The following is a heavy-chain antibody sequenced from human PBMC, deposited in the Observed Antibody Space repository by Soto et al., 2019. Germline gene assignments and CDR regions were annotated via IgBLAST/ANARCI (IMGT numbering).Heavy chain of an antibody. J-gene: IGHJ6*02. CDR1: GYTFNGDY. V-gene: IGHV1-2*02. CDR2: INPNSGGT. CDR3: ASGYSSSWYGVPGNYYGMDV. Sequence: ASVKVSCKASGYTFNGDYMHWVRQAPGQGLEVMGWINPNSGGTNYAQKFQGRVTMTRDTSISTAYMELSRLRSDDTAVYYCASGYSSSWYGVPGNYYGMDVWGQGTTVTVSS. D-gene: IGHD6-13*01.